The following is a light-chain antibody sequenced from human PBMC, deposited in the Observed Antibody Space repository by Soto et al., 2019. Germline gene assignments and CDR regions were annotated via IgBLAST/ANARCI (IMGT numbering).Light chain of an antibody. CDR2: AAS. Sequence: DIQMTQSPSSLSASVGDRVTITCRASQGISSYLAWYQQKPGKAPKLLIYAASTLQSGVPSRFSGSGSGTEFTLTISSLQPEDFATYYCQQLNSYPWTFGQGTKADIK. V-gene: IGKV1-9*01. J-gene: IGKJ1*01. CDR3: QQLNSYPWT. CDR1: QGISSY.